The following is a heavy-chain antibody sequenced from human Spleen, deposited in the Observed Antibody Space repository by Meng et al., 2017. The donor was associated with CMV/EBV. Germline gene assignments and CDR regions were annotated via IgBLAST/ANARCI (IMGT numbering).Heavy chain of an antibody. Sequence: VSFLCSYLRWLLQPPGTRLEWIGEIDRRGSTNYNPSLKRRVPMSVATSNIQFSLQLSSVSAADTSVYSSARGGIPVVPGAYTWFDPWGQGTLVTVSS. CDR1: VSFLCSY. CDR2: IDRRGST. CDR3: ARGGIPVVPGAYTWFDP. D-gene: IGHD2-2*01. V-gene: IGHV4-34*01. J-gene: IGHJ5*02.